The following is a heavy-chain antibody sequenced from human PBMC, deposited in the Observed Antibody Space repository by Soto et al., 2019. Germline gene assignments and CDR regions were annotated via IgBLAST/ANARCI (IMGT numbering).Heavy chain of an antibody. CDR2: ISSSSSYI. CDR1: GFTFSSYS. D-gene: IGHD1-26*01. Sequence: GGSLRLSCAASGFTFSSYSMNWVRQAPGKGLEWVSSISSSSSYIYYADSVKGRFTISRDNAKNSLYLQMNSLRAEDTAVYYCARANLQSRGGSWYSFDYWGQGTLVTVSS. V-gene: IGHV3-21*01. J-gene: IGHJ4*02. CDR3: ARANLQSRGGSWYSFDY.